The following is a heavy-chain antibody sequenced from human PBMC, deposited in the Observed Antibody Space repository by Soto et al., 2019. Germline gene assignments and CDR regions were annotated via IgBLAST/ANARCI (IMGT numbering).Heavy chain of an antibody. CDR3: ARESPFLEWLSLTWFDP. CDR2: ISSSSSII. CDR1: GFTFSSYS. D-gene: IGHD3-3*02. Sequence: EVQLVESGVGLVQPGGSLRLYCAASGFTFSSYSMNWVRQAPGKGLEWVSYISSSSSIIYYADSVKGRFTISRDNAKNSLYLQMNSLRDEDTAVYYCARESPFLEWLSLTWFDPWGQGTLVTVSS. V-gene: IGHV3-48*02. J-gene: IGHJ5*02.